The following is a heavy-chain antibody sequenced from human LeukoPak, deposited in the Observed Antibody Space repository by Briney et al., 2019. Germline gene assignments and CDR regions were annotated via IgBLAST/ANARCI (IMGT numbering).Heavy chain of an antibody. CDR1: GYTFTGYY. CDR2: INPNSGGT. J-gene: IGHJ5*02. D-gene: IGHD4-17*01. Sequence: ASVQVSCKASGYTFTGYYMHWVRQAPGQGLEWMGWINPNSGGTNYAQKFQGRVTMTRDTSISTAYMELSRLRSDDTAVYYCARETTTVTTINWFDPWGQGTLVTVSS. CDR3: ARETTTVTTINWFDP. V-gene: IGHV1-2*02.